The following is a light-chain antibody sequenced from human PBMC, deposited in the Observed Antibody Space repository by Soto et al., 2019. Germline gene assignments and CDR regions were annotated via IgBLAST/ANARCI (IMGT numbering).Light chain of an antibody. CDR3: LQHAGYPFT. J-gene: IGKJ4*01. V-gene: IGKV1-17*03. CDR2: GTA. CDR1: QGIGTL. Sequence: DIQLTHSPSAMSASVGARVTITCRASQGIGTLLTWFQQKPGRVPKRLIYGTANLQNGVPTRFSGTGSGTEFTLTISSLQPEDFATYYCLQHAGYPFTFGGGTKVEIK.